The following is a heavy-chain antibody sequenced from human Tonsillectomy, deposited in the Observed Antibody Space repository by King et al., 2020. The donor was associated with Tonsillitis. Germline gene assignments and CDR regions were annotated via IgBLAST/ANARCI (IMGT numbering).Heavy chain of an antibody. CDR2: IFYIWST. J-gene: IGHJ5*02. D-gene: IGHD5-18*01. CDR1: GGSISSYN. V-gene: IGHV4-59*01. CDR3: ARDRGYTS. Sequence: QLQESGPGLVKPSETLSLTCTVSGGSISSYNWSWMRQPPGKGMELIGYIFYIWSTSSNSSLTRRIPISLATSKNQFSLKLSSVTAADTAVYYCARDRGYTSWGQGILVIVSS.